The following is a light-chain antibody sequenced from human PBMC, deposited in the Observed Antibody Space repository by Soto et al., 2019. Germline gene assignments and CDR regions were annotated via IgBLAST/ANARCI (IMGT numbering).Light chain of an antibody. J-gene: IGKJ1*01. V-gene: IGKV3D-20*02. CDR1: QSVSSRY. CDR2: GAS. CDR3: QQRSKWRT. Sequence: EIVLTQSPATLSLSPGERATLSCRASQSVSSRYLAWYQQKPGQAPRLLIYGASSRATGIPDRFSGSGFGTDYTLTISSLEPEDFAVYYCQQRSKWRTFGQGTKVEIK.